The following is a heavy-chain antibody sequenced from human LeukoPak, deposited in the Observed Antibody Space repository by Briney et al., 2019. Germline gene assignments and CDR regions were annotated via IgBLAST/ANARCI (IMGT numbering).Heavy chain of an antibody. CDR3: ARGHPDFWSGYYRPFGAFDI. V-gene: IGHV4-34*01. CDR1: GGSFSGYY. D-gene: IGHD3-3*01. Sequence: PSETLSLTCAVYGGSFSGYYWSWLRQPPGKGLEWIGEINHSGSTNYNPSLRSRVTISVDTSKNQFSLTLSSVTAADTAVYYCARGHPDFWSGYYRPFGAFDIWGQGTMVTVSS. J-gene: IGHJ3*02. CDR2: INHSGST.